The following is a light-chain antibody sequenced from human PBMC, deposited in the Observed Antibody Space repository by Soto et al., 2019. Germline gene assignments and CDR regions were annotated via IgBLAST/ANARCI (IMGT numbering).Light chain of an antibody. J-gene: IGLJ3*02. CDR3: SSSTTTTSLVV. CDR1: SSDIGDYNY. Sequence: QSALTQPASVSGSPGQSIPISCTGTSSDIGDYNYVSWYQQYPGKVPKLVIYDVSHRPSGVSNRFSGSKSGNTASLTISGLQAENEADYYCSSSTTTTSLVVFGVGTQLTVL. CDR2: DVS. V-gene: IGLV2-14*01.